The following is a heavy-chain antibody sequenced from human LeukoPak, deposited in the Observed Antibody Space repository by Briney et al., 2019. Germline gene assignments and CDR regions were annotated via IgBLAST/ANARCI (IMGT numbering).Heavy chain of an antibody. CDR3: AKVVRWLEPDFDY. CDR1: GFTFSSYG. V-gene: IGHV3-30*18. Sequence: GSSLRLSCAASGFTFSSYGMHWVRQAPGKGLEGVAVISYDGSNKYYADSVKGRFTISRDNSKNTLYLQINSLRPEDTAVYYCAKVVRWLEPDFDYWGQGTLVTVSS. J-gene: IGHJ4*02. CDR2: ISYDGSNK. D-gene: IGHD6-19*01.